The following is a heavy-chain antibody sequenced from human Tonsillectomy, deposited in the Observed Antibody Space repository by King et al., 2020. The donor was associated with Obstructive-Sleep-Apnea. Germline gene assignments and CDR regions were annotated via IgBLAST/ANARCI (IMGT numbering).Heavy chain of an antibody. CDR3: VKDTHGYSSSFHNFDY. CDR1: GFTFVEHT. D-gene: IGHD5-18*01. V-gene: IGHV3-43*01. CDR2: ISWDGGRI. J-gene: IGHJ4*02. Sequence: VQLVESGGVVVQPGGSLRLSCAASGFTFVEHTMHWVRQGPKKGLEWVSLISWDGGRINHADSVYGRFTISRHNSQNSLFLQMHNLTTEDTALHYCVKDTHGYSSSFHNFDYWGQGTLGTVSS.